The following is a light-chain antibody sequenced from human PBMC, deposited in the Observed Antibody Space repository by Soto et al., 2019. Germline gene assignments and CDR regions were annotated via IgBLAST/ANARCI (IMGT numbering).Light chain of an antibody. Sequence: IVMTQSPDSLAVSLGERTTITCKSSQSVLSSSNNWNYLAWFQQKPGQPPKALIYWASTRESGXXXRISGXXXXXXXXXXXXXXQAEDVAVYYCQQYYNSPITFGQGTRLEIK. J-gene: IGKJ5*01. CDR2: WAS. V-gene: IGKV4-1*01. CDR1: QSVLSSSNNWNY. CDR3: QQYYNSPIT.